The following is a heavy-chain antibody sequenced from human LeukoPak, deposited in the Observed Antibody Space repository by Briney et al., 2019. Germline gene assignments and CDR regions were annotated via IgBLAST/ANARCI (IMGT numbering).Heavy chain of an antibody. D-gene: IGHD4-17*01. V-gene: IGHV4-61*09. J-gene: IGHJ6*04. Sequence: PSETLSLTCTVSGDSLTSGSRYWSWIRQPAGKGLEWIGQFYGSTRTTYNPSLESRVTISGDTAKNQFSLKLDSVTAADTAVYFCARCMSELDYGDYAYYYHMDVWGKGTTVIVSS. CDR1: GDSLTSGSRY. CDR2: FYGSTRT. CDR3: ARCMSELDYGDYAYYYHMDV.